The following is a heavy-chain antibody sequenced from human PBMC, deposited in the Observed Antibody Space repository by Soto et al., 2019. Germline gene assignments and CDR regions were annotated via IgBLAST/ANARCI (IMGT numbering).Heavy chain of an antibody. D-gene: IGHD3-10*01. J-gene: IGHJ3*02. V-gene: IGHV3-9*01. CDR1: GFTFDDYA. CDR2: ISWNSGSI. Sequence: ESGGGLVQPGRSLRLSCAASGFTFDDYAMHWVRQAPGKGLEWVSGISWNSGSIGYADSVKGRFTISRDNAKNSLYLQMNSLSPEDTALYYCAKRRDYYGSGSYSSDAFDIWGQGTMVTVSS. CDR3: AKRRDYYGSGSYSSDAFDI.